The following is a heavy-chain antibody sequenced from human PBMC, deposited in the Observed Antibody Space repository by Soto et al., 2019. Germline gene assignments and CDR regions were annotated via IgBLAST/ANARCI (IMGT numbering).Heavy chain of an antibody. CDR3: ARGRDSSSWRYYYYGMDV. Sequence: SETLSLTCAVYGGSFSGYYWSWIRQPPGKGLEWIGEINHSGSTNYNPSLKSRVTISVDTSKNQFSLKLSSVTAADTAVYYRARGRDSSSWRYYYYGMDVWGQGTTVTVSS. J-gene: IGHJ6*02. V-gene: IGHV4-34*01. CDR1: GGSFSGYY. CDR2: INHSGST. D-gene: IGHD6-13*01.